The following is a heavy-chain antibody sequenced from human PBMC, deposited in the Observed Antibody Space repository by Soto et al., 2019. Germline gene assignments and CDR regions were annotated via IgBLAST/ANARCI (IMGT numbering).Heavy chain of an antibody. J-gene: IGHJ6*02. CDR3: VRQGFGRLHGLVDV. D-gene: IGHD3-10*01. CDR1: DDSSSNYK. CDR2: IDSNGGT. V-gene: IGHV4-59*08. Sequence: QVQLQESGPGLVKPSETLSLTCTVSDDSSSNYKWSWIRQPPGRRLEWIGYIDSNGGTSYNPSLQSRVTISIDTSTKQIFLQLSSVTAADTAVYYCVRQGFGRLHGLVDVWGQGTTVTVSS.